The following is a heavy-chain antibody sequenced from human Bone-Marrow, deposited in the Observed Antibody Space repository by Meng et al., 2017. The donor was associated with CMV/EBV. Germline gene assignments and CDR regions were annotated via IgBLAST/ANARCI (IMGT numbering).Heavy chain of an antibody. Sequence: QVQLVESGGGVVQPGRALRLSCAASGFTVSSYAMHWVRQAPGKGLEWVAVISYDGSNKYYADSVKGRFTISRDNSKNTLYLQMNSLRAEDTAVYYCARDLIRNYDFWSGPWGLFDYWGQGTLVTVSS. CDR3: ARDLIRNYDFWSGPWGLFDY. D-gene: IGHD3-3*01. J-gene: IGHJ4*02. CDR2: ISYDGSNK. CDR1: GFTVSSYA. V-gene: IGHV3-30-3*01.